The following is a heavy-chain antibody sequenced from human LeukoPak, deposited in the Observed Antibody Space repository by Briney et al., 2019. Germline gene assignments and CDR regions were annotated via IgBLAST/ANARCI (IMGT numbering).Heavy chain of an antibody. V-gene: IGHV4-59*11. CDR2: IYYSGST. CDR3: ARAGPALRFASAFDI. J-gene: IGHJ3*02. CDR1: GGSISSHY. Sequence: SETLSLTCTVSGGSISSHYWSWIRQPPGKGLEWIGYIYYSGSTNYNPSLKGRVTISVDTSKNQFSLKLSSVTAADTAVYYCARAGPALRFASAFDIWGQGTMVTVSS.